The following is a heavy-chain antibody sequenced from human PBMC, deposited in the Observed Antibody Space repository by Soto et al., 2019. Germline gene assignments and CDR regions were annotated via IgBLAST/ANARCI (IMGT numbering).Heavy chain of an antibody. CDR3: AKDRSELEFDY. Sequence: QVQLVESGGGVVQPGTSLRLSCAASGFSFSNYGMHWVRQAPGKGLEWVAEISFDGSNKFYADSVKGRFTISRDNSKNTVSLQMNSLRSEDTAVYYCAKDRSELEFDYWGQGTLVIVSS. J-gene: IGHJ4*02. CDR2: ISFDGSNK. V-gene: IGHV3-30*18. D-gene: IGHD1-1*01. CDR1: GFSFSNYG.